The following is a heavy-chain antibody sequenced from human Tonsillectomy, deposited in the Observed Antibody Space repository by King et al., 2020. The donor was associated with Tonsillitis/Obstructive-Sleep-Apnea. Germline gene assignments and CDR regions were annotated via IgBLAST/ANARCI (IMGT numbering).Heavy chain of an antibody. CDR2: ISGPGGGT. Sequence: VQLVESGGGLVQPGGSLRLACAASGFTFSNFAMSWVRQAPGKGLEWVAGISGPGGGTYYADSGKGRFTISRDNSKNTLYLQMSSLRAEDTALYYCAKADELRFFPPYFMDVWGNGTTVTVSS. V-gene: IGHV3-23*04. CDR3: AKADELRFFPPYFMDV. J-gene: IGHJ6*03. D-gene: IGHD2-21*01. CDR1: GFTFSNFA.